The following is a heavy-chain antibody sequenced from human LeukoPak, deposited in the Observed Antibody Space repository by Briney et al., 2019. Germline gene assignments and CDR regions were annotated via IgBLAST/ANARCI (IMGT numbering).Heavy chain of an antibody. V-gene: IGHV3-48*04. D-gene: IGHD6-19*01. Sequence: PGGSLRLSCAASGFTFSSYSMNWVRQAPGKGLEWVSYISSSSSTIYYADSVKGRFTISRDNAKNSLYLQMNSLRAEDTAVYYCASLSGVAVAGYDAFDIWGQGTMVTVSS. CDR2: ISSSSSTI. CDR1: GFTFSSYS. J-gene: IGHJ3*02. CDR3: ASLSGVAVAGYDAFDI.